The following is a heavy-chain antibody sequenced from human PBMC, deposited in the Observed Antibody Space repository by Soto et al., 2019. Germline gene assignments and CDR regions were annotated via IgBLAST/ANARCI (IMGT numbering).Heavy chain of an antibody. V-gene: IGHV3-15*07. CDR1: GFTFSNAW. CDR2: IKSKTDGGTT. Sequence: EVQLVESGGGLVKPGGSLRLSCAASGFTFSNAWMNWVRQAPGKGLEWVGRIKSKTDGGTTDYAAPVKGRFTISRDDSKNTLYLQMNSLKTEETAVYDCTREFRTWYYYGSGCYRYWGQGTLVTVFS. J-gene: IGHJ4*02. CDR3: TREFRTWYYYGSGCYRY. D-gene: IGHD3-10*01.